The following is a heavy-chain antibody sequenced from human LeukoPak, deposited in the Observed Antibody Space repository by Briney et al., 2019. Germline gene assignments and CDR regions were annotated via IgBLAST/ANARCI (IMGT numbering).Heavy chain of an antibody. CDR2: IYSGGST. D-gene: IGHD6-19*01. Sequence: GGSLRLSCAASGFTVSSNYMSWVRRAPGKGLEWVSVIYSGGSTYYADSVKGRFTISRHNSKNTLYLQMNSLRAEDTAVFYCARKRLIAVATNHWFDPWGQGTLVTVSS. J-gene: IGHJ5*02. CDR1: GFTVSSNY. V-gene: IGHV3-53*04. CDR3: ARKRLIAVATNHWFDP.